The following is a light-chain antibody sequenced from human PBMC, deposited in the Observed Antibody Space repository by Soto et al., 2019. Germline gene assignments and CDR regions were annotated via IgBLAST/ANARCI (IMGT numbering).Light chain of an antibody. CDR2: AAS. J-gene: IGKJ5*01. V-gene: IGKV1D-12*01. Sequence: DIQMTQSPSSVSASVGDRVNITCRASQGISKWLAWYQQKAGKAPKLLIYAASSLQSGVPSRFSGSGSGTDFTLNISSLQPEDCATYYGQQANSVPINFGQGKRLEIK. CDR3: QQANSVPIN. CDR1: QGISKW.